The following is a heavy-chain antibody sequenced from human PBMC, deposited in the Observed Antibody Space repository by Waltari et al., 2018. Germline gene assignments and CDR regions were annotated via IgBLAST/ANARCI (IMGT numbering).Heavy chain of an antibody. CDR3: AKDLGTIFGVLNYYFDY. CDR1: GFTFSSYW. Sequence: EVQLVESGGGLVQPGGSLRLSCAASGFTFSSYWLHWVRHAPGKGLVWVSRINSDGSSTSYADSVKGRFTISRDNSKNTLFLQMNSLRTEDTAVYYCAKDLGTIFGVLNYYFDYWGQGTLVTVSS. CDR2: INSDGSST. D-gene: IGHD3-3*01. J-gene: IGHJ4*02. V-gene: IGHV3-74*01.